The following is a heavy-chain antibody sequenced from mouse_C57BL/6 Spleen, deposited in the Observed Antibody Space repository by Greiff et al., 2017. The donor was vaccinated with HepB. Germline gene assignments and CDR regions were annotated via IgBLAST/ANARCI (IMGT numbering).Heavy chain of an antibody. CDR1: GYTFTSYW. Sequence: VQLQQPGAELVRPGTSVKLSCKASGYTFTSYWMHWVKQRPGQGLEWIGVIDPSDSYTNYNQKFKGKATLTVDTSSSTAYMQLSSLTSEDSAVYYCASYYGSREGYYFDYWGQGTTLTVSS. CDR2: IDPSDSYT. J-gene: IGHJ2*01. D-gene: IGHD1-1*01. CDR3: ASYYGSREGYYFDY. V-gene: IGHV1-59*01.